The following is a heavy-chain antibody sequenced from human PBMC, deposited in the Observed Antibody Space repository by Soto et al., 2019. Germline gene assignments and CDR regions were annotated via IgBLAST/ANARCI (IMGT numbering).Heavy chain of an antibody. D-gene: IGHD6-19*01. Sequence: GGSLRLSCAASGFTFSTYAMHWVRQAPGKGLEWVALISYDGSNKYYGDSVKGRFTISRDNSKNTQYLQMNSLRAEDTAVYYCAGETSGAGLVYWGQGTLVTVSS. CDR2: ISYDGSNK. CDR1: GFTFSTYA. V-gene: IGHV3-30-3*01. J-gene: IGHJ4*02. CDR3: AGETSGAGLVY.